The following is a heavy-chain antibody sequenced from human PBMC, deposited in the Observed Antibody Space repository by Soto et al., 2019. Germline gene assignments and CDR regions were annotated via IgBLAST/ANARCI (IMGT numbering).Heavy chain of an antibody. D-gene: IGHD6-13*01. J-gene: IGHJ6*02. Sequence: LRLSCAASGFTFSGSAMHWVRQASGKGLEWVGRIRSKANSYATAYAASVKGGFTISRDDSKNTAYLQMNSLKTEDTAVYYCTRRAAAAAVVPYGMDVWGQGTTVTVSS. V-gene: IGHV3-73*01. CDR3: TRRAAAAAVVPYGMDV. CDR2: IRSKANSYAT. CDR1: GFTFSGSA.